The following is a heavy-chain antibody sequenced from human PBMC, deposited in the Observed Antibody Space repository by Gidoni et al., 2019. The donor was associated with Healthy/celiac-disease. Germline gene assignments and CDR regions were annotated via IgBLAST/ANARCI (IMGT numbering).Heavy chain of an antibody. Sequence: GPGLVKPSETLSLTCTVSGGSISSYYWSWIRQPPGKGLEWIGYIYYSGSTNYNPSLKSRVTISVDTSKNQFSLKLSSVTAADTAVYYCARAESSSTSCYFDYWGQGTLVTVSS. D-gene: IGHD2-2*01. J-gene: IGHJ4*02. V-gene: IGHV4-59*01. CDR3: ARAESSSTSCYFDY. CDR1: GGSISSYY. CDR2: IYYSGST.